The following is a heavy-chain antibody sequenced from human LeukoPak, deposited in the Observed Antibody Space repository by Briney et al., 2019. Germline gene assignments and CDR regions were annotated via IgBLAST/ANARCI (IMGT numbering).Heavy chain of an antibody. Sequence: PSETLSLTCTVSGGSISSGSYYWSWIRQPAGKGLEWIGRIYTSGSTNYNPSLKSRVTISVDTSKNQFSLKLSSVTAADTAVYYCARGQLLKSPSYFDYWGQGTLVTVSS. CDR2: IYTSGST. J-gene: IGHJ4*02. CDR1: GGSISSGSYY. CDR3: ARGQLLKSPSYFDY. D-gene: IGHD2-2*01. V-gene: IGHV4-61*02.